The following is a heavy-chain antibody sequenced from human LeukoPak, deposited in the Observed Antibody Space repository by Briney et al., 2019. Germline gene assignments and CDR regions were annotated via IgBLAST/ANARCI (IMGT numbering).Heavy chain of an antibody. J-gene: IGHJ4*02. CDR1: GGSFIGYY. CDR2: INHSGGA. V-gene: IGHV4-34*01. D-gene: IGHD3-3*01. Sequence: PSETLSLTCAVYGGSFIGYYWSWIRQPRGKGLEWIGEINHSGGANYNPSLKSRVTLSADTSKSQFSLKLGSVTAADTAVYYCARVPLRFLEPFDYWGQGSLVTDSS. CDR3: ARVPLRFLEPFDY.